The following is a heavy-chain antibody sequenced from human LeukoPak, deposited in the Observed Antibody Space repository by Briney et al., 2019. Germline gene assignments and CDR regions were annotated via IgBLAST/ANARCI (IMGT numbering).Heavy chain of an antibody. V-gene: IGHV3-30*04. Sequence: GGSLRLSCAASGFTFSSYAIHWVRQAPGKGLEWVAVISYDGSNKYYADSVKGRFTISRDNSKNTLYLQMNSLRAEDTAVYYCARDDGAAAGDPGYFDYWGQGTLVTVSS. CDR1: GFTFSSYA. CDR3: ARDDGAAAGDPGYFDY. J-gene: IGHJ4*02. D-gene: IGHD6-13*01. CDR2: ISYDGSNK.